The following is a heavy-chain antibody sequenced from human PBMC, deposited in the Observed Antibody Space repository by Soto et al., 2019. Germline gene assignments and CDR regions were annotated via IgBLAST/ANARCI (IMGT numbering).Heavy chain of an antibody. Sequence: PSETLSLTCTVSGASITTYYWTWIRQPPGKGLEWIGCIYYSGTTNYNPSLKSRVTMSLDTSNNQFSLKLTSVSAADTAVYYCARFGHPQGSDYWGQGTLVTVSS. J-gene: IGHJ4*02. CDR3: ARFGHPQGSDY. CDR2: IYYSGTT. D-gene: IGHD3-10*01. CDR1: GASITTYY. V-gene: IGHV4-59*01.